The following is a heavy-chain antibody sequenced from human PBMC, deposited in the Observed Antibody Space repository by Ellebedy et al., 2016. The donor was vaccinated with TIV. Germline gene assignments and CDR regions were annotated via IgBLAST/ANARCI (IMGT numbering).Heavy chain of an antibody. CDR1: GYTFTSYG. J-gene: IGHJ2*01. D-gene: IGHD7-27*01. CDR3: ASWTNWGTGDL. CDR2: IIPILGIA. Sequence: AASVKVSCKASGYTFTSYGISWVRQAPGQGLEWMGRIIPILGIANYAQKFQGRVTITADKSTSTAYMELSSLRSEDTAVYYCASWTNWGTGDLWGRGTLVTVSS. V-gene: IGHV1-69*04.